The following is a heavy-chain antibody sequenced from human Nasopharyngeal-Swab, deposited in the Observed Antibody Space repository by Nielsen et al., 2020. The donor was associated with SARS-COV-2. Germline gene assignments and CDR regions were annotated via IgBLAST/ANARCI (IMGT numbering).Heavy chain of an antibody. CDR3: ARNPDCTSTICYNYWYFDL. J-gene: IGHJ2*01. CDR1: ADTFSGYY. V-gene: IGHV1-2*02. Sequence: ASVKVSCKASADTFSGYYIHWVRQAPGQGLEWMGWINPKSGGTNFAQKFRGRVSMTRDTSMTTAYMELSRLTSDDTAVYYCARNPDCTSTICYNYWYFDLWGRGTLGTVSS. D-gene: IGHD2-2*01. CDR2: INPKSGGT.